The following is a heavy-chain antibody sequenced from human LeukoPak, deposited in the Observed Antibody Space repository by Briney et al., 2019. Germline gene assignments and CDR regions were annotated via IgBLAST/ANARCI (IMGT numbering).Heavy chain of an antibody. D-gene: IGHD4-17*01. CDR1: GFTFSGSA. CDR3: TSRDSTVTPTGYFQH. V-gene: IGHV3-73*01. J-gene: IGHJ1*01. Sequence: GGSLRLSCAASGFTFSGSAMHWVRQASGKGLEWVGRIRRKPNSYATAYAASVKGRFTISRDDSKNTAYLQMNSLKTEDTAVYYCTSRDSTVTPTGYFQHWGQGTLVTVSS. CDR2: IRRKPNSYAT.